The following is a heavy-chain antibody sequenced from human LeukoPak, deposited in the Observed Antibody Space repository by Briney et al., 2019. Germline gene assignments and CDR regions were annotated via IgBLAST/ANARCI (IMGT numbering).Heavy chain of an antibody. CDR2: IGIADDT. CDR3: IRGGIQVSGIDAFDI. J-gene: IGHJ3*02. V-gene: IGHV3-13*01. Sequence: SGGSLRLSCAASGFTFSSYDMHWVREAPGRGLEWVSAIGIADDTYYPDSVKGRFTISRENAKNSMYLQMNSLKDGDTAVYYCIRGGIQVSGIDAFDIWGQGTMVNASS. D-gene: IGHD5/OR15-5a*01. CDR1: GFTFSSYD.